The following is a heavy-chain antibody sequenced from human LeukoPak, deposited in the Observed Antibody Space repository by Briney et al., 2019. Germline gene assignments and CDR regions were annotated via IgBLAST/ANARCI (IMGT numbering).Heavy chain of an antibody. CDR1: GYTFSRYW. V-gene: IGHV3-74*01. CDR2: INEDGSTT. Sequence: PGGSLRLSCVGSGYTFSRYWMHWVGQAPGKGLVWVSRINEDGSTTDYADSVKGRFTISRDNAKNTLSLQMNSLRAEDTAVYYCAEKALLNYWGQGTLVTVSS. CDR3: AEKALLNY. D-gene: IGHD2-21*02. J-gene: IGHJ4*02.